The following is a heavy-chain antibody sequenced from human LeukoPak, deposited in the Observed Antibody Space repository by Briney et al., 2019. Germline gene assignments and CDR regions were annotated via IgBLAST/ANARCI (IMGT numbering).Heavy chain of an antibody. CDR1: GFTFSTYW. V-gene: IGHV3-7*01. CDR2: IRQDGSEK. CDR3: ARDGAAAGFDY. D-gene: IGHD6-13*01. Sequence: GGSLRLSCAASGFTFSTYWMSWVRQAPGKGLEWVANIRQDGSEKYYVDSVWGRFTISRDNAKNSMYLQMDSLRAEDTAVYYCARDGAAAGFDYWGQGTLVTVSS. J-gene: IGHJ4*02.